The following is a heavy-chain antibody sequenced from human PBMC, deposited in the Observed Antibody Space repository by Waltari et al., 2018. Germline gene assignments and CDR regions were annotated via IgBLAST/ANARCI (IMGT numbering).Heavy chain of an antibody. J-gene: IGHJ3*02. CDR1: GGSISSSSYY. D-gene: IGHD4-17*01. CDR3: ARISSNDYGDYPDAFDI. Sequence: QLQLQESGPGLVKPSETLSLTCTVSGGSISSSSYYWGWIRQPTGKGLEWIGSIYYSGSTYYNPSLKSRVTISVDTSKNQFSLKLSSVTAADTAVYYCARISSNDYGDYPDAFDIWGQGTMVTVSS. CDR2: IYYSGST. V-gene: IGHV4-39*01.